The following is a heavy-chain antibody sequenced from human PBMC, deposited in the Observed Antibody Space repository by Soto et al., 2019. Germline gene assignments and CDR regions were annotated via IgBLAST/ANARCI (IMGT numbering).Heavy chain of an antibody. Sequence: LRLSFAASVFTCSSNAMSWVRQAPGKGLEWVSGISSSGGSTYYADSVKGRFTISRDNSKNMLYLQMNNLRAEDTAVYYCAKAQGGSYFDYWGQGTLVTVSS. V-gene: IGHV3-23*01. J-gene: IGHJ4*02. CDR2: ISSSGGST. CDR3: AKAQGGSYFDY. D-gene: IGHD2-15*01. CDR1: VFTCSSNA.